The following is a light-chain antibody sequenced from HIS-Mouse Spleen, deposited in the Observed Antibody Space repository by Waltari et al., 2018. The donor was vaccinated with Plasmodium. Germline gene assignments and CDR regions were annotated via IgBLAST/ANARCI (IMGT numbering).Light chain of an antibody. CDR3: YSTDSSGNHRV. J-gene: IGLJ3*02. CDR1: ALPKKY. Sequence: SYELTPPPSVSVSPGQTARITCPGHALPKKYAYWYQQKPGQAPVLVIYEDSKRPSGIPEGFSGSSSGTMATLTISGAQVEDEADYYCYSTDSSGNHRVFGGGTKLTVL. CDR2: EDS. V-gene: IGLV3-10*01.